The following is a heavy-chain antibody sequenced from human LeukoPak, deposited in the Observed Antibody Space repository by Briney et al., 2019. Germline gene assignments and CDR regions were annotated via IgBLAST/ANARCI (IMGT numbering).Heavy chain of an antibody. V-gene: IGHV4-34*01. CDR3: ARRGRGYCSSTSCYRAGAFDI. J-gene: IGHJ3*02. Sequence: SETLSLTCAVYGGSFSGYYWSWIRQPPGKGLEWIGEINHSGSTNYNPSLKSRVTISGDTSKNQFSLKLSSVTAADTAVYYCARRGRGYCSSTSCYRAGAFDIWGQGTMVTVSS. CDR2: INHSGST. D-gene: IGHD2-2*02. CDR1: GGSFSGYY.